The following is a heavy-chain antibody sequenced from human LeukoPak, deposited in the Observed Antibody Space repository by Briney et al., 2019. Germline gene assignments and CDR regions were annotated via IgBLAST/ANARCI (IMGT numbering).Heavy chain of an antibody. CDR1: GGSINSGGHY. D-gene: IGHD4-17*01. CDR3: ARERTGDDDVNYYYYYYMDV. Sequence: SETLSLTCTISGGSINSGGHYWTWMRQHPGKGLEWIGYMSYSGRTYYKSSLQSRVTISVDTSKNQVSLKLTSVTAADTAVYDCARERTGDDDVNYYYYYYMDVWGKGTTVTVSS. CDR2: MSYSGRT. V-gene: IGHV4-31*03. J-gene: IGHJ6*03.